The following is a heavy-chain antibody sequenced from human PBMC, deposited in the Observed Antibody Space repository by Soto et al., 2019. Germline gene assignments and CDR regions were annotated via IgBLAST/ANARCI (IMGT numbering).Heavy chain of an antibody. CDR1: GFTVSSNY. V-gene: IGHV3-53*01. CDR2: IYSGGST. J-gene: IGHJ6*02. D-gene: IGHD4-4*01. CDR3: ARAGRDNYVPYYGMDV. Sequence: EVQLVESGGGLIQPGGSLRLSCAASGFTVSSNYMSWVRQAPGKGLEWVSLIYSGGSTYYADSVKGRFTISRDNSKNTLYFQMNSLRVEDTAVYYCARAGRDNYVPYYGMDVWGQGTTVTVSS.